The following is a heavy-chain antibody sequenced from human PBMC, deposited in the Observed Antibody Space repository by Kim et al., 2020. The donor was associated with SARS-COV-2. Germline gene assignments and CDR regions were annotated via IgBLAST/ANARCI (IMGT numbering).Heavy chain of an antibody. J-gene: IGHJ4*02. Sequence: SETLSLTCAVYGGSFSGYYWSWIRQPPGKGLEWIGEINHSGSTNYNPSLKSRVTISVDTSKNQFSLKLSSVTAADTAVYYCARSRPTPDYWGQGTLVTVS. V-gene: IGHV4-34*01. CDR3: ARSRPTPDY. CDR2: INHSGST. CDR1: GGSFSGYY.